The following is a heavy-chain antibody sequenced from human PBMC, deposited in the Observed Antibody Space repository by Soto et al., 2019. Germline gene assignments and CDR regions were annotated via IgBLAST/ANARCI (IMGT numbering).Heavy chain of an antibody. CDR1: GYTFTSYG. CDR3: ARVKESTVTTFSYYGMDV. CDR2: ISAYNGNT. J-gene: IGHJ6*02. V-gene: IGHV1-18*01. D-gene: IGHD4-17*01. Sequence: ASVKVSCKASGYTFTSYGISWVRQAPGQGLEWMGWISAYNGNTNYAQKLQGRATMTTDTSTSTAYMELRSLRSDDTAVYYCARVKESTVTTFSYYGMDVWGQGTTVTVSS.